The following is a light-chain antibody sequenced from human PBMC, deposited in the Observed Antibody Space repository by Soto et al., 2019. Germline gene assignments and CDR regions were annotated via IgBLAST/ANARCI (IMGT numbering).Light chain of an antibody. J-gene: IGLJ2*01. CDR2: EVT. CDR1: SSDIGAYDY. V-gene: IGLV2-14*01. Sequence: QSALTQPASVSGSPGQSITISCSESSSDIGAYDYVSWYQQHPGKAPKLLIYEVTSRPSGVSHRFSGSKSGNTASLSISGLQLEDDADYYCSSYTSTSTPLIFGGGTKVTVL. CDR3: SSYTSTSTPLI.